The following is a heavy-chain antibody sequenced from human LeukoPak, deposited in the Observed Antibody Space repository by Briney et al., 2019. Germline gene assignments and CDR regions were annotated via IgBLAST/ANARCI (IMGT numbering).Heavy chain of an antibody. J-gene: IGHJ5*02. Sequence: PSETLSLTCTVSGGSISSGGYYWSWIRQHPGKGLEWIGYIYYSGSTYYNPSLKSRVTISVDTSKNQFSLKLSSVTAAGAAVYYCARAAAAYRQDGWCDRGGQGTLVTVSS. CDR1: GGSISSGGYY. D-gene: IGHD2-21*01. CDR3: ARAAAAYRQDGWCDR. CDR2: IYYSGST. V-gene: IGHV4-31*03.